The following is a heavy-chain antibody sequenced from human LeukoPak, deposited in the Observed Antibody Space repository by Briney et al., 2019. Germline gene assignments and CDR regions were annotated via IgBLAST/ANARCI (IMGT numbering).Heavy chain of an antibody. V-gene: IGHV3-74*01. Sequence: GGSLRLSCAASGFTFTTYAMTWVRQAPGKGLVWVSRINSDGSSTSYADSVKGRFTISRDNAKNTLYLQMNSLRAEDTAVYYCARVGGRLYYFDCWGQGTLVTVSS. CDR3: ARVGGRLYYFDC. J-gene: IGHJ4*02. CDR2: INSDGSST. CDR1: GFTFTTYA. D-gene: IGHD2-15*01.